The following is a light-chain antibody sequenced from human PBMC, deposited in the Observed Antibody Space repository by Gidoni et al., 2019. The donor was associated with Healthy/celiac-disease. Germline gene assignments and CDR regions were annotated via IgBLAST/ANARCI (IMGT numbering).Light chain of an antibody. CDR1: ALPKQY. CDR3: QSADSSGTYYV. J-gene: IGLJ1*01. CDR2: KDR. Sequence: SYELTQPPSVSVSPGQTARITCSGDALPKQYADWCQQKPGQAPVLVIYKDRERPSGLPERFSGSSSGTTVTLTISGVQAEDEADYYCQSADSSGTYYVFGTGTKVTVL. V-gene: IGLV3-25*03.